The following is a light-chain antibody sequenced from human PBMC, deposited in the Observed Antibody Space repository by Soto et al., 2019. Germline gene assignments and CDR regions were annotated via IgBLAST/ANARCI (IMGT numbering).Light chain of an antibody. CDR1: QAVSTY. CDR2: DAS. CDR3: QHYGDSSWT. J-gene: IGKJ1*01. V-gene: IGKV3-11*01. Sequence: VLTQSPATLSLSPGERATLSCRASQAVSTYVAWYQHKPGQAPRLLIYDASNRAPGVPFRFSGSGSGTDFTLTVSSLEPEDFAVYFCQHYGDSSWTFGQGSRVEIK.